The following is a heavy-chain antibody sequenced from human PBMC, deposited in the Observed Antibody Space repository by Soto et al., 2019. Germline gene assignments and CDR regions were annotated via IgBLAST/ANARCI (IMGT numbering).Heavy chain of an antibody. CDR3: ARDSGYCSSTSCYYYYYYGMDV. D-gene: IGHD2-2*01. J-gene: IGHJ6*02. CDR1: GGSISSYY. CDR2: IYTSGST. V-gene: IGHV4-4*07. Sequence: ETLSLTCTVSGGSISSYYWSWIRQPAGKGLEWIGRIYTSGSTNYNPSLKSRVTMSVDTSKNQFSLKLGSVTAADTAVYYCARDSGYCSSTSCYYYYYYGMDVWGQGTTVTVSS.